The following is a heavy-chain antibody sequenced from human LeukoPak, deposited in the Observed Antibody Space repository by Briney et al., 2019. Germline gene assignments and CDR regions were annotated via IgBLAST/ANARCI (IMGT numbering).Heavy chain of an antibody. CDR2: ISSSSSYI. CDR1: GFTFSSYS. CDR3: ARAEYSSSSSFDY. V-gene: IGHV3-21*01. D-gene: IGHD6-6*01. Sequence: GGSLRLSCAASGFTFSSYSMNWVRQTPGKGLEWVSSISSSSSYIYYADSVKGRFTISRDNAKNSLYLQMNSLRAEDTAVYYCARAEYSSSSSFDYWGQGTLVTVSS. J-gene: IGHJ4*02.